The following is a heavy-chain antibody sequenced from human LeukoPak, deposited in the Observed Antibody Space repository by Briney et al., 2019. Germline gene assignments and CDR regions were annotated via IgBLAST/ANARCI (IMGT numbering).Heavy chain of an antibody. Sequence: SQTLSLTCTVSGGSISSGDYYWSWIRQPPGKGLEWIGYIYYSGSTYYNPSLKSRVTISVDTSKNQFSLKLSSVTAADTAVYYCARVSIVEDRSIDYWGQGTLVTVSS. CDR2: IYYSGST. CDR3: ARVSIVEDRSIDY. CDR1: GGSISSGDYY. D-gene: IGHD2-15*01. J-gene: IGHJ4*02. V-gene: IGHV4-30-4*01.